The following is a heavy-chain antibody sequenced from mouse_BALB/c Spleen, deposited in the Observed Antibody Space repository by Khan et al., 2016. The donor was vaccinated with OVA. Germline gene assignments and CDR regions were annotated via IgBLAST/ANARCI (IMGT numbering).Heavy chain of an antibody. CDR1: GYAFTNYW. Sequence: VELVESGAELVRPGTSVKISCKASGYAFTNYWLGWLNQRPGHGLEWIGNIYPGSGHTYYNEKFRGKATLTADKSSSTAYMQLSSLTSEDSAVYFCARSGGYSYYWYFDVWGAGTTVTVSS. J-gene: IGHJ1*01. CDR3: ARSGGYSYYWYFDV. CDR2: IYPGSGHT. D-gene: IGHD2-3*01. V-gene: IGHV1-63*01.